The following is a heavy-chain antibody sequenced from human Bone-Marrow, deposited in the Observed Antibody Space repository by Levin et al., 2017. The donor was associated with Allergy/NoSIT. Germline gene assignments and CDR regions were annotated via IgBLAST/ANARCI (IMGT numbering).Heavy chain of an antibody. CDR2: MYSSGST. Sequence: SQTLSLTCAVSGGSVPSGNYYWSWIRQPPGKGLEWIGYMYSSGSTNYSPSLKSRVTISADTSKNQLSLRRSSVTAADTAVYFCARMRTGGDYRAGGAFDIWGQGTLVTVSS. CDR1: GGSVPSGNYY. CDR3: ARMRTGGDYRAGGAFDI. V-gene: IGHV4-61*01. J-gene: IGHJ3*02. D-gene: IGHD4-17*01.